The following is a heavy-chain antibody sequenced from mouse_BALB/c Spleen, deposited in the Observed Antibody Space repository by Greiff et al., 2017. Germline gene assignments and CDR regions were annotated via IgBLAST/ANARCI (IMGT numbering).Heavy chain of an antibody. Sequence: QVQLQQPGAELVMPGASVKMSCKASGYTFTDYWMHWVKQRPGQGLEWIGAIDTSDSYTSYNQKFKGKATLTVDESSSTAYMQLSSLTSEDSAVYYCARGLITTVVATPYFDVWGAGTTVTVSS. J-gene: IGHJ1*01. CDR3: ARGLITTVVATPYFDV. CDR1: GYTFTDYW. V-gene: IGHV1-69*01. CDR2: IDTSDSYT. D-gene: IGHD1-1*01.